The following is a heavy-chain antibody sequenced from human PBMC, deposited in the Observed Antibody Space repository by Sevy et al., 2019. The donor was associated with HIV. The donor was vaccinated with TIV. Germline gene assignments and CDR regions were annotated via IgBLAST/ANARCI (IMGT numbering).Heavy chain of an antibody. CDR2: TYYRSTWHK. CDR1: GDTVSSDSAA. J-gene: IGHJ4*02. Sequence: SQTLSLTCAISGDTVSSDSAAWNWIRQSPARGLEWLGRTYYRSTWHKDYATSLNSRMTINPDTSKNQFSLQLKSVTPEDTAVYYYARDHNFVLDFGGQGILVTVSS. D-gene: IGHD1-20*01. V-gene: IGHV6-1*01. CDR3: ARDHNFVLDF.